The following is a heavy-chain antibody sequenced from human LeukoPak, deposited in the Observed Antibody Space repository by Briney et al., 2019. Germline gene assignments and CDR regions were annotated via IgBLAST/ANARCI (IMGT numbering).Heavy chain of an antibody. J-gene: IGHJ4*02. V-gene: IGHV4-4*02. Sequence: SETLSFTCAVSGGSISSSNWWSWVRPPPGKGLEWIGEIYHSGSTNYNPSLKSRVTISVDKSKNQFSLKLSSVTAADTAVYYCARRQQWLVRPFDYWGQGTLVTVSS. CDR2: IYHSGST. CDR3: ARRQQWLVRPFDY. D-gene: IGHD6-19*01. CDR1: GGSISSSNW.